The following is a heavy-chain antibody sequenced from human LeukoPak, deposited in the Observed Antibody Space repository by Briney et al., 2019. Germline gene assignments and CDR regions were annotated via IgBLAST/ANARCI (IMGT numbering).Heavy chain of an antibody. CDR2: ISYDGSNK. D-gene: IGHD1-26*01. J-gene: IGHJ4*02. V-gene: IGHV3-30-3*01. CDR1: GFTFSSYA. CDR3: AKVQSGSYDF. Sequence: PGGSLRLSCAASGFTFSSYAMHWVRQAPGKGLEWVAVISYDGSNKYYADSVKGRFTISRDISKNTLYLQMNSLRAEDTAVYYCAKVQSGSYDFWGQGTLVTVSS.